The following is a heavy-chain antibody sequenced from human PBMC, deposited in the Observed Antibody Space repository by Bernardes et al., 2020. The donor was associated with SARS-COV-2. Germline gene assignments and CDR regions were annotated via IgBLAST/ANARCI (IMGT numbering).Heavy chain of an antibody. CDR3: ATGSPFSMSWFDP. D-gene: IGHD3-22*01. Sequence: AAVQVSCKVSGYTLTALSMPWVRQAPGQGLEWMGGFDPYDGETIYSQKFQGRVTMTEDTSTDTAYMELSSLRSEDTAVYYCATGSPFSMSWFDPWGQGTLDTVPS. V-gene: IGHV1-24*01. CDR2: FDPYDGET. CDR1: GYTLTALS. J-gene: IGHJ5*02.